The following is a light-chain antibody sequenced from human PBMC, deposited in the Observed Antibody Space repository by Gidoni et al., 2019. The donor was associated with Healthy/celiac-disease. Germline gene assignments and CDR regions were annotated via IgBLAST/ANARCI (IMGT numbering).Light chain of an antibody. CDR3: AAWDDSLNGPV. CDR2: YDD. V-gene: IGLV1-36*01. Sequence: QSVLTQPPSVSEAPRPGVTIACSRSSSNSGNNAVNWDQQLPGKAPKLLIYYDDLLPSGVSDRFSGAKSGTSASLAISGLQSEDEADYYCAAWDDSLNGPVFGGGTKLTVL. J-gene: IGLJ3*02. CDR1: SSNSGNNA.